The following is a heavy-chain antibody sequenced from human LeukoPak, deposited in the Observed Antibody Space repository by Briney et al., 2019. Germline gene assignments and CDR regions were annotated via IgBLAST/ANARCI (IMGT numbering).Heavy chain of an antibody. J-gene: IGHJ6*03. Sequence: SETLSLTCTVSGGSISSYYWSWIRQPPGKGLEWIGYIYYSGSNNYNPSLKSRVTISVDTSKNQFSLKLSAVTAADTAVYYCARVGYSSYYYYMDVWGKGTTVTVSS. CDR2: IYYSGSN. CDR1: GGSISSYY. CDR3: ARVGYSSYYYYMDV. D-gene: IGHD5-18*01. V-gene: IGHV4-59*01.